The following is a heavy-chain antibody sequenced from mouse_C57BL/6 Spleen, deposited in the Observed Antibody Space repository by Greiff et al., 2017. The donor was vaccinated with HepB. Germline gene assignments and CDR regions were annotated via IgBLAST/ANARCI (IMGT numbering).Heavy chain of an antibody. CDR2: IYPGSGNT. Sequence: QVQLQQSGAELVRPGASVKLSCKASGYTFTDYYINWVKQRPGKGLEWIARIYPGSGNTYYNEKFKGKATLTVEKSSSTAYMQLSSLTSDASAVYFCARSRGREDAIDYWGQGTSVTVSS. CDR1: GYTFTDYY. J-gene: IGHJ4*01. CDR3: ARSRGREDAIDY. V-gene: IGHV1-76*01. D-gene: IGHD3-3*01.